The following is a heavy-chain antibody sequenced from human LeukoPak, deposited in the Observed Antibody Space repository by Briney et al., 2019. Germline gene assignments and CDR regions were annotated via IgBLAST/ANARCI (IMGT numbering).Heavy chain of an antibody. V-gene: IGHV3-53*01. D-gene: IGHD4-23*01. CDR1: GFTVSNNH. J-gene: IGHJ3*02. CDR2: IYSGGTT. CDR3: ARDADYGGSPDAFDI. Sequence: GGSLRLSCAASGFTVSNNHMSWVRQAPGKGLNWVSIIYSGGTTYYADSVKGRFTISRDNSKNTLYLQMNSLRAEDTAVYYCARDADYGGSPDAFDIWGRGTIVTVSP.